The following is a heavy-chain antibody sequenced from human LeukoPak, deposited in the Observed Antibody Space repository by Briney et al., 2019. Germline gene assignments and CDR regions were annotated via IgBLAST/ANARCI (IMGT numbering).Heavy chain of an antibody. Sequence: SETLSLTCTVSGGSISSYYWSWIRQPPGKGLEWIGCIYYSGSTNYNPSLKSRVTISVDTSKNQFSLKLSSVTAADTAVYYCARTSRDYYYGMDVWGQGTTVTVSS. CDR1: GGSISSYY. CDR2: IYYSGST. V-gene: IGHV4-59*08. D-gene: IGHD5-24*01. J-gene: IGHJ6*02. CDR3: ARTSRDYYYGMDV.